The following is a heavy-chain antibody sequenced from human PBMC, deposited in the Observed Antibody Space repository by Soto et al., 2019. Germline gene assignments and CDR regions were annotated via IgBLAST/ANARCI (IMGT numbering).Heavy chain of an antibody. CDR2: IQQDGSEK. Sequence: EVQLVESGGGLVQPGGSLRLSCAASRFTFSTYWMSWVRQAPGKGLEWVANIQQDGSEKYYVDSVKGRFTISRDNAKNSLYLPMNSLRAEDTAVYYCARGGRIRASGWFDYWGQGTLVTVSS. V-gene: IGHV3-7*03. CDR3: ARGGRIRASGWFDY. J-gene: IGHJ4*02. CDR1: RFTFSTYW. D-gene: IGHD6-19*01.